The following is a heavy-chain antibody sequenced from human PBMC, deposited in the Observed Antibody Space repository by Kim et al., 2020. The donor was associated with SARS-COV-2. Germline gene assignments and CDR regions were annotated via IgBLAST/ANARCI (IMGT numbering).Heavy chain of an antibody. Sequence: SETLSLTCTVSGGSISSYYWSWIRQPPGKGLEWIGYIYYSGSTNYNPSLKSRVTISVDTSKNQFSLKLSSVTAADTAVYYCARLSYYYDSSGYYNLFDYWGQGTLVTVSS. CDR2: IYYSGST. CDR1: GGSISSYY. J-gene: IGHJ4*02. CDR3: ARLSYYYDSSGYYNLFDY. V-gene: IGHV4-59*01. D-gene: IGHD3-22*01.